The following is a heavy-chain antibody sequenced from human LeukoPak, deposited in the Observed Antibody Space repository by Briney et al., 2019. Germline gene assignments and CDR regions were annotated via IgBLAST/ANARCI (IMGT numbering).Heavy chain of an antibody. CDR3: ARSWFGELFFLY. D-gene: IGHD3-10*01. V-gene: IGHV4-61*02. J-gene: IGHJ4*02. Sequence: SETASLTCTVSGGSISSGSYYWSWIRQPAGKGLEWIGRIYTSGNTNYNPSLKSRVTISLDTSKNQFSLNLTSVTAADTAVYYCARSWFGELFFLYWGQGTLVTVSS. CDR2: IYTSGNT. CDR1: GGSISSGSYY.